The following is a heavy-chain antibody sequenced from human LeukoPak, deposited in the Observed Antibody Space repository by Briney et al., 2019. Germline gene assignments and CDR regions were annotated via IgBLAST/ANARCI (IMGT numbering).Heavy chain of an antibody. CDR2: IYYSGST. V-gene: IGHV4-39*01. Sequence: SETLSLTCTVSGGSISSSSYYWGWIRQPPGKGLEWIGSIYYSGSTYYNPSLKSRVTISVDTSKNQFSLKLSSVTAADTAVYYCARLKVVPARHYYYYGMDVWGQGTTVTVSS. J-gene: IGHJ6*02. CDR3: ARLKVVPARHYYYYGMDV. CDR1: GGSISSSSYY. D-gene: IGHD2-2*01.